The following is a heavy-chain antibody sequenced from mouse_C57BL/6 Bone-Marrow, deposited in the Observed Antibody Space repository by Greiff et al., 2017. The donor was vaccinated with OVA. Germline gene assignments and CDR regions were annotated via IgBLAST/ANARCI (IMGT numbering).Heavy chain of an antibody. CDR1: GYSFTSYY. Sequence: QVQLQQSGPELVKPGASVKISCKASGYSFTSYYIHWVKQRPGQGLAWIGWIYPGSGTTKYNEKFKGKATLTADTSSSTAYMQLSSLTSEDSAVYYCAKGEIYYGNYFDYWGQGTTLTVSS. CDR2: IYPGSGTT. CDR3: AKGEIYYGNYFDY. V-gene: IGHV1-66*01. D-gene: IGHD2-1*01. J-gene: IGHJ2*01.